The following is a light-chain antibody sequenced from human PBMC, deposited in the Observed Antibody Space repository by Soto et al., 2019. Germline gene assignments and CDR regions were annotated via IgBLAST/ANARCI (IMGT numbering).Light chain of an antibody. CDR2: DVS. J-gene: IGLJ1*01. V-gene: IGLV2-11*01. CDR1: SSDVGDYNY. CDR3: CSYAGSYTYV. Sequence: QSALTQPRSVSGSPGQSVTISCTGTSSDVGDYNYVSWYQQHPGKAPKLMIYDVSKWPSGVPDRFSDSKSGNTASLTISGLQAEDEADYYCCSYAGSYTYVFGTGTKLTVL.